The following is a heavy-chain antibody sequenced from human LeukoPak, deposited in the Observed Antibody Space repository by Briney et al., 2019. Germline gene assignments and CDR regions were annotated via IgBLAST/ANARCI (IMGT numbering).Heavy chain of an antibody. D-gene: IGHD4-17*01. CDR2: INHSGST. V-gene: IGHV4-34*01. CDR1: GGSISSYY. CDR3: ARAGVTTVDY. J-gene: IGHJ4*02. Sequence: PSETLSLTCTVSGGSISSYYWSWIRQPPGKGLEWIGEINHSGSTNYNPSLKSRVTISVDTSKNQFSLKLSSVTAADTAVYYCARAGVTTVDYWGQGTLVTVSS.